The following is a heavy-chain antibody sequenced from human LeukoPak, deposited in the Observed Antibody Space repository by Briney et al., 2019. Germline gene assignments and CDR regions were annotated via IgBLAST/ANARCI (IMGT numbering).Heavy chain of an antibody. CDR1: GGSISSYY. CDR3: GRGGYYDSSGRHYYFDY. V-gene: IGHV4-59*01. Sequence: SETLSLTCAVSGGSISSYYWSWFRQPPGKGLEWIGYIYSSGSTNYNPSLKSRVTISVDTSKNQFSLKLSSVTAADTAVYYCGRGGYYDSSGRHYYFDYWGQGTLVTVSS. CDR2: IYSSGST. J-gene: IGHJ4*02. D-gene: IGHD3-22*01.